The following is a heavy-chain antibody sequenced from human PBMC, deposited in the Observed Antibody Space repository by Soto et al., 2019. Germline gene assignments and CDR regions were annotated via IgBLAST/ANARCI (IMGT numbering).Heavy chain of an antibody. CDR3: ARGNRSYYDILTGRYNWFDP. Sequence: LSLTCTVSGGSISSGGYYWSWIRQHPGKGLEWIGYIYYSGSTYYNPSLKSRVTISVDTSKNQFSLKLSSVTAADTAVYYCARGNRSYYDILTGRYNWFDPWGQGTLVTVSS. CDR2: IYYSGST. CDR1: GGSISSGGYY. V-gene: IGHV4-31*03. J-gene: IGHJ5*02. D-gene: IGHD3-9*01.